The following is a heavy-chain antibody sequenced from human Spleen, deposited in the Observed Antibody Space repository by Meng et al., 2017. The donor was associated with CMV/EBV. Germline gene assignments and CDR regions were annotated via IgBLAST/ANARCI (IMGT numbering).Heavy chain of an antibody. J-gene: IGHJ4*02. CDR2: IRYDGSNK. V-gene: IGHV3-30*02. CDR1: GFTFSSYA. D-gene: IGHD2-21*01. CDR3: AKSIPNYFDY. Sequence: GESLKISCAASGFTFSSYAMHWVRQAPGKGLEWVAFIRYDGSNKYYADSVKGRFTISRDNSKNTLYLQMNSLRAEDTAVYYCAKSIPNYFDYWGQGTLVTVSS.